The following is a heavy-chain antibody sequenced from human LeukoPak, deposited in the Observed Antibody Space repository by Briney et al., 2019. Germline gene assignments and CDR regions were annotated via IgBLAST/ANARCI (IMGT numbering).Heavy chain of an antibody. CDR1: GFTFSSYG. Sequence: GRSLRLSCAASGFTFSSYGMHWVRQAPGKGLEWVAVISYDGSNKYYADSVKGRFTISRDNSKNTLYLQMNSLRVEDTAVYYCAPEGDGYILFDYWGQGTLVTVSS. CDR3: APEGDGYILFDY. CDR2: ISYDGSNK. J-gene: IGHJ4*02. V-gene: IGHV3-30*03. D-gene: IGHD5-24*01.